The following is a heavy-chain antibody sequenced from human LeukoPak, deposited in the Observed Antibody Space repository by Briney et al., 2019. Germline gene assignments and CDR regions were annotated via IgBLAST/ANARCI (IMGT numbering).Heavy chain of an antibody. CDR3: ARDPGYSYGYLFDY. CDR2: IYGGGDT. Sequence: GGSLRLSCAASGFNVSSNYMSWVRQPPGKGLEWVSVIYGGGDTSYADSVKGRFTISRDNSKNTLYLQMNSLTAGDTAVYYCARDPGYSYGYLFDYWGQGTLVTVSS. D-gene: IGHD5-18*01. V-gene: IGHV3-53*01. CDR1: GFNVSSNY. J-gene: IGHJ4*02.